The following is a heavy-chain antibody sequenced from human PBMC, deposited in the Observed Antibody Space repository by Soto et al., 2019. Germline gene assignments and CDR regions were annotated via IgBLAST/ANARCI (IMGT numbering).Heavy chain of an antibody. CDR3: ARLDSSRGPGQFDY. Sequence: SETLSLTCTVSVGSISSYYWSWIRQPPGKGLEWIGYIYYSGSTKYNPSLKSRVTISVDTSKNQFSLKLSSVTAADTAVYYCARLDSSRGPGQFDYWGQATLVTVSS. J-gene: IGHJ4*02. CDR2: IYYSGST. D-gene: IGHD6-19*01. CDR1: VGSISSYY. V-gene: IGHV4-59*01.